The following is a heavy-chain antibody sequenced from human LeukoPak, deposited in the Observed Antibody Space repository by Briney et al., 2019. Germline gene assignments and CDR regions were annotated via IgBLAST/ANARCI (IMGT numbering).Heavy chain of an antibody. CDR2: ISGSGTST. Sequence: GGSLRLSCAASGFTFSNYAMSWVRQAPGKGLEWVSAISGSGTSTFYADSVKGRFTISRDNSKNTLYLQMNSLRDEDTAVYYCAKGGGCIVGGTCSLSYYYGMDVWGQGTTVTVSS. CDR3: AKGGGCIVGGTCSLSYYYGMDV. D-gene: IGHD1-26*01. J-gene: IGHJ6*02. V-gene: IGHV3-23*01. CDR1: GFTFSNYA.